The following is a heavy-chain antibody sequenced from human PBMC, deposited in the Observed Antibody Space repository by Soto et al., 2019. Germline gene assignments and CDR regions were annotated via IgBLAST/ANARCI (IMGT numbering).Heavy chain of an antibody. CDR3: ARDAPGVAPY. CDR2: INYRGST. CDR1: GGSINSGDSY. D-gene: IGHD2-15*01. J-gene: IGHJ4*02. V-gene: IGHV4-31*03. Sequence: QVQLQESGPGLVRPSQTLSLICTVSGGSINSGDSYWNWIRQHPEKGLEWIGYINYRGSTFYNPSLKSRIIISVETSKNQFSLKLSSVTAADTAVYYCARDAPGVAPYWGQGTLVTVSS.